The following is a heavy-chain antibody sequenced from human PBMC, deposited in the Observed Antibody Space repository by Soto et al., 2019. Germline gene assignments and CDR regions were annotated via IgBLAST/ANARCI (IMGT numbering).Heavy chain of an antibody. CDR2: ISYDGSNK. D-gene: IGHD3-16*01. J-gene: IGHJ4*02. CDR3: AKGIVRGVFLLGPDY. CDR1: GFTFSSYG. Sequence: QVQLVESGGGVVQPGRSLRLSCAASGFTFSSYGMHWVRQAPGKGLEWVAVISYDGSNKYYADSVKGRFTISRDNSKNTLYMQMNGLRAEDTAVYYCAKGIVRGVFLLGPDYWGQGTLVTVSS. V-gene: IGHV3-30*18.